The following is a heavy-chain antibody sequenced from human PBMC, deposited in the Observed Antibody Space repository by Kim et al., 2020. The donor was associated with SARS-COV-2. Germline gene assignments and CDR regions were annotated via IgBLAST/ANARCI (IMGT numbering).Heavy chain of an antibody. CDR1: GFTFSSYG. D-gene: IGHD4-17*01. CDR2: ISYDGSNK. V-gene: IGHV3-30*18. CDR3: AKAPYGGNSNWFDP. Sequence: GGSLRLSCAASGFTFSSYGMHWVRQAPGKGLEWVAVISYDGSNKYYADSVKGRFTISRDNSKNTLYLQMNSLRAEDTAVYYCAKAPYGGNSNWFDPWGQGTLVTVSS. J-gene: IGHJ5*02.